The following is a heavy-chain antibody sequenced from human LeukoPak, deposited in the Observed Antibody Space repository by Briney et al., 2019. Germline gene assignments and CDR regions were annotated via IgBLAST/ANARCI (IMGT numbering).Heavy chain of an antibody. J-gene: IGHJ4*02. Sequence: GGSLRLSCAASGFTFSSYAMSWVRQAPGKGLEWVSAISGSGGSAYYADSVKGRFTISRDNSKNTLYQQMNSLRAEDTAVYYCAKVLLAVAGTSYWGQGTLVTVSS. CDR2: ISGSGGSA. CDR3: AKVLLAVAGTSY. V-gene: IGHV3-23*01. CDR1: GFTFSSYA. D-gene: IGHD6-19*01.